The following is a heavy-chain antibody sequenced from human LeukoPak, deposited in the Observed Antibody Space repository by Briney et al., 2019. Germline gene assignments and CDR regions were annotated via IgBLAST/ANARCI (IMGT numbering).Heavy chain of an antibody. CDR3: ASASSHRIAAGGDY. CDR2: INSDGSSR. J-gene: IGHJ4*02. D-gene: IGHD6-13*01. CDR1: GFTFSNYW. Sequence: GGCLRLSCAASGFTFSNYWMHWVRQAAGKGMVWVSRINSDGSSRNYADSVKRRFTISRDNAKNTLYLQMNSLRPEVTAVYYCASASSHRIAAGGDYWGQGTLVTVYS. V-gene: IGHV3-74*01.